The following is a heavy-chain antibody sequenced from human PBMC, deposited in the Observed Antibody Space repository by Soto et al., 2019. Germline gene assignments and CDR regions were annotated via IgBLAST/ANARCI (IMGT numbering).Heavy chain of an antibody. D-gene: IGHD3-10*01. V-gene: IGHV4-39*01. CDR1: GGSISSSSYY. CDR2: IYYSGST. Sequence: PSETLSLTCTVSGGSISSSSYYWGWIRQPPGKGLEWIGSIYYSGSTYYNPSLKSRVTISVDTSKNQFSLKLSSVTAANTAVYYCAKSYYGSGSYYLGSYYYYYMDVWGKGTTVTVSS. CDR3: AKSYYGSGSYYLGSYYYYYMDV. J-gene: IGHJ6*03.